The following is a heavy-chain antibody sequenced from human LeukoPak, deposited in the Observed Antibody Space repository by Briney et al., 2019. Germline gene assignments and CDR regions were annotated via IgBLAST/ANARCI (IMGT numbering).Heavy chain of an antibody. CDR2: INPNSGGT. D-gene: IGHD3-10*01. CDR3: ARALEDTYYYGSGSYSFDY. J-gene: IGHJ4*02. CDR1: GYIFTGYY. V-gene: IGHV1-2*02. Sequence: ASVKVSCKASGYIFTGYYMHWVRQAPGQGLEWMGWINPNSGGTNYAQKFQGRVTMTRDTSISTAYMELSRLRSDDTAVYYCARALEDTYYYGSGSYSFDYWGQGTLVTVSS.